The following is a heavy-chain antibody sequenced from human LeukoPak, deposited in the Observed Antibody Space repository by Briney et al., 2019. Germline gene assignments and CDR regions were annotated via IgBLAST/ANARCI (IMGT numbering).Heavy chain of an antibody. V-gene: IGHV3-23*01. CDR3: ARDQCSGGSCYSGSDYYYYGMDV. CDR1: GFTFSNYA. CDR2: ISGSGGST. J-gene: IGHJ6*02. D-gene: IGHD2-15*01. Sequence: GGSLRLSCAASGFTFSNYAMSWVRQAPGKGLEWVSAISGSGGSTYYADSVKGRFTISRDNSKDTLYLQMNSLRAEDTAVYYCARDQCSGGSCYSGSDYYYYGMDVWGQGTTVTVSS.